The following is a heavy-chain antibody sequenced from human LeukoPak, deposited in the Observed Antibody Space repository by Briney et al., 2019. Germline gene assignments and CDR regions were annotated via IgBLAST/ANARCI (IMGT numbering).Heavy chain of an antibody. J-gene: IGHJ4*02. Sequence: GGSLRLSCAASGFTFSSYAMNWVRHIPGKRLEWVSYISSTSSTIYYADSVKGRFTVSRDNARNSLYLQMSSLRAEDRAVYYCSRLTRQLSGSSNDYWGQGTLVTVSS. D-gene: IGHD3-10*01. CDR2: ISSTSSTI. CDR3: SRLTRQLSGSSNDY. CDR1: GFTFSSYA. V-gene: IGHV3-48*01.